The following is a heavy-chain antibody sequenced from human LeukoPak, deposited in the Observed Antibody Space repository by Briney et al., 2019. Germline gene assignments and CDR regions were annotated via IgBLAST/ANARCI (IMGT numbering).Heavy chain of an antibody. Sequence: SSETLSLTCTVSGGSISSYYWSWIRQPPGKGLERIGYIYYSGSTNYNPSLKSRVTISVDTSKNQFSLKLSSVTAADTAVYYCARDVDYGSGSYYKDSNWFDPWGQGTLVTVSS. CDR3: ARDVDYGSGSYYKDSNWFDP. D-gene: IGHD3-10*01. V-gene: IGHV4-59*01. CDR1: GGSISSYY. J-gene: IGHJ5*02. CDR2: IYYSGST.